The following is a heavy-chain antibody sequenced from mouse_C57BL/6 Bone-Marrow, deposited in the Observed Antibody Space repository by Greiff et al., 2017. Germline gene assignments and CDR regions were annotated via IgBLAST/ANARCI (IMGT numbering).Heavy chain of an antibody. Sequence: QVQLQQPGAELVKPGASVKLSCKASGYTFTSYWMQWVKQRPGQGLEWIGEIDPSDSYTNYNQKFKGKATLTVDTSSSTAYMQLSSLTSEDSAAYYCAAQATDAMDYWGQGTSVTVSS. CDR1: GYTFTSYW. CDR3: AAQATDAMDY. J-gene: IGHJ4*01. CDR2: IDPSDSYT. D-gene: IGHD3-2*02. V-gene: IGHV1-50*01.